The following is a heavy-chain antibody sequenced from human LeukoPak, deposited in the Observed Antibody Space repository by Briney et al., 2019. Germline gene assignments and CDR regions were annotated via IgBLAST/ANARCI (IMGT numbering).Heavy chain of an antibody. Sequence: GGSLRLSCAASGFRFSRYCLNWVRQAPGKGQEWLSSIRSSSRHIYNADSVKGRFTISRDNAKSSLYLQMNGLSAEDTAVYYCARDSASRWRQGTMDTVSS. CDR1: GFRFSRYC. CDR3: ARDSASR. J-gene: IGHJ3*01. D-gene: IGHD6-6*01. CDR2: IRSSSRHI. V-gene: IGHV3-21*01.